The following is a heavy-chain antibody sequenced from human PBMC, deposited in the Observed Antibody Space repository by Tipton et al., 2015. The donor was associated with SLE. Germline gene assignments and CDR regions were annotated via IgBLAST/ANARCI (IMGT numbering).Heavy chain of an antibody. CDR1: GFTFSSYA. J-gene: IGHJ4*02. Sequence: SLRLSCAASGFTFSSYAMSWVRQAPRKGLEWVSAISGSGGSIYFPDSVKGRFTISRDNSKNTLYLQMNSLRAEDTAVYYCAKDGGSYQGEFDYWGQGTLVTVSS. CDR3: AKDGGSYQGEFDY. V-gene: IGHV3-23*01. CDR2: ISGSGGSI. D-gene: IGHD1-26*01.